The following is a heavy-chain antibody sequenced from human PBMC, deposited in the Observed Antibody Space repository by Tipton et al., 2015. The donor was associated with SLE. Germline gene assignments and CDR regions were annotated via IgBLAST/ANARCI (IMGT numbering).Heavy chain of an antibody. Sequence: TLSLTCTVSGGSISSYYWSWIRQPPGKGLEWIGYIYYSGSTNYNPSLKSRVTILVDTSKNQFSLKLSSVTAADTAVYYCARPRIVGATSPFDYWGQGTLVTVSS. D-gene: IGHD1-26*01. CDR2: IYYSGST. CDR1: GGSISSYY. CDR3: ARPRIVGATSPFDY. V-gene: IGHV4-59*08. J-gene: IGHJ4*02.